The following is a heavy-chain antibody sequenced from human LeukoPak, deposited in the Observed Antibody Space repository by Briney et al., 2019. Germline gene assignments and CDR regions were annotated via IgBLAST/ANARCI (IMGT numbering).Heavy chain of an antibody. V-gene: IGHV3-74*01. J-gene: IGHJ5*02. D-gene: IGHD6-13*01. Sequence: GGSLRLSCAASGFTFSKYWTHWVRQAPGKGLVGVSRINSDGSRTNYADSVKGRFTISRDNSKNTLYLQMNSLRAEDTAVYYCAKLRFIAAAGTPWFDPWGQGTLVTVSS. CDR3: AKLRFIAAAGTPWFDP. CDR1: GFTFSKYW. CDR2: INSDGSRT.